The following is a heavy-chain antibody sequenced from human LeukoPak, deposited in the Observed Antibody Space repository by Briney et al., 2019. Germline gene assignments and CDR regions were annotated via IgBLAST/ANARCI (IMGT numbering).Heavy chain of an antibody. J-gene: IGHJ4*02. CDR2: INAGNGNT. V-gene: IGHV1-3*01. CDR3: ARDPIGSRWPYYFDY. Sequence: ASVKVSCKASGYTFTTYAMHWVRQAPGQRLEWMGWINAGNGNTKYSQKFQARVTVTRDTSASTAYMELSSLRSEDTAVYYCARDPIGSRWPYYFDYWGQGTLVTVSS. D-gene: IGHD2-15*01. CDR1: GYTFTTYA.